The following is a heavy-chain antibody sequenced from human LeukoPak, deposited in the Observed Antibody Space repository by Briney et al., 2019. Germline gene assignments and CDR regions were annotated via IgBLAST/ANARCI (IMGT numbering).Heavy chain of an antibody. D-gene: IGHD2-8*01. CDR1: GYSVSSSDYY. Sequence: KSSETLSLTCSVSGYSVSSSDYYWGWIRQSPGTGLEWIGDVFYNGKTNYNPSLRSRVTISIDTSRNQFSLRLSSVTAADTAMYYCARSGTKTNGFDYWGQGTLVTVSS. V-gene: IGHV4-61*08. CDR3: ARSGTKTNGFDY. CDR2: VFYNGKT. J-gene: IGHJ4*02.